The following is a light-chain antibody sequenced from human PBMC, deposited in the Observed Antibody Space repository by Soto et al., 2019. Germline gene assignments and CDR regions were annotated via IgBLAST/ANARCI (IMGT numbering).Light chain of an antibody. Sequence: QSVLTQPPSASGSPGQSVTISCTGTSSDVGGYAYVSWYQQHPGKAPKLMIYEVTIRPSGVSDRFSGSESGNTASLTVSGLQAEDEADYFCSSYTGGNPSYVFGTGTKVTVL. J-gene: IGLJ1*01. CDR3: SSYTGGNPSYV. CDR2: EVT. V-gene: IGLV2-8*01. CDR1: SSDVGGYAY.